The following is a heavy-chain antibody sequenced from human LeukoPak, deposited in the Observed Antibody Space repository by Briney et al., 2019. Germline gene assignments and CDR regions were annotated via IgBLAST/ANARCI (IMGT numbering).Heavy chain of an antibody. V-gene: IGHV3-9*01. J-gene: IGHJ4*02. Sequence: GGSLRLSCAASGFNFNDYAMHWVRQGPGKGLEWVSGISWNSANTGYADSVKGRFIISRDNAKNSLYLIMNSLRSEDTALYYCVRMYSSSWYVDYWGQGILVTVSS. CDR3: VRMYSSSWYVDY. D-gene: IGHD6-13*01. CDR1: GFNFNDYA. CDR2: ISWNSANT.